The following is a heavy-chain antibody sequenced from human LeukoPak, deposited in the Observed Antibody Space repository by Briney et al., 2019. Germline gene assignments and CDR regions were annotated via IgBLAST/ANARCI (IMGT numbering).Heavy chain of an antibody. CDR3: ARGLIMAVAGRGEFHY. Sequence: SESLSLTCTVSGGSISSYYWSWVRQPPGKGLEWIGYIYYSGSTNYNPSLKSRVTISVDTSKNQFSLKLSSVTAADTAVYYCARGLIMAVAGRGEFHYWGQGTLVTVSS. CDR1: GGSISSYY. J-gene: IGHJ4*02. V-gene: IGHV4-59*01. CDR2: IYYSGST. D-gene: IGHD6-13*01.